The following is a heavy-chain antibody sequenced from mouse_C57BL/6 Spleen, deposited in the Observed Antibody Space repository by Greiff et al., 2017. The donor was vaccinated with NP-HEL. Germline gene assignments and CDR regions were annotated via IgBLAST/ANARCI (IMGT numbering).Heavy chain of an antibody. CDR1: GYTFTSYW. CDR3: ARGREDV. CDR2: IDPSDSYT. J-gene: IGHJ1*03. V-gene: IGHV1-69*01. Sequence: QVQLQQPGAELVMPGASVKLSCKASGYTFTSYWMHWVKQRPGQGLEWIGEIDPSDSYTNYNQKFKGKSTLTVDKSSSTAYMQLSSLTSEDSAVYYCARGREDVWGTGTTVTVSS.